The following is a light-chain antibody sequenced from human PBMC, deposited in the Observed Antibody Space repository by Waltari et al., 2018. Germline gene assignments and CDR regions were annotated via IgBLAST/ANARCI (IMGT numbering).Light chain of an antibody. J-gene: IGLJ3*02. CDR2: DVS. CDR3: CSYAGSYTLGV. CDR1: SSDVGGYHY. V-gene: IGLV2-11*01. Sequence: QSALTQPRSVSGSPGQSVTISCPGTSSDVGGYHYVSWYQQHPGKAPKLMIYDVSKRPSGVPDRFSGSKSGNTASLTISGLQAEDEADYYCCSYAGSYTLGVFGGGTKLTVL.